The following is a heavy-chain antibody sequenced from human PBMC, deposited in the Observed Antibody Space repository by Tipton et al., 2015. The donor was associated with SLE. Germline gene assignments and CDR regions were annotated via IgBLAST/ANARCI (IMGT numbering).Heavy chain of an antibody. CDR3: ARVTPVAGQGDAFDI. CDR2: ISNSGTTI. CDR1: GFTFSSYE. Sequence: SLRLSCAASGFTFSSYEMNWVRQAPGKGLEWVSYISNSGTTIYYADSVKGRFTISRDNAKNSLYLQMNSLRAEDTAVYYCARVTPVAGQGDAFDIWGQGTMVTVSS. D-gene: IGHD6-19*01. V-gene: IGHV3-48*03. J-gene: IGHJ3*02.